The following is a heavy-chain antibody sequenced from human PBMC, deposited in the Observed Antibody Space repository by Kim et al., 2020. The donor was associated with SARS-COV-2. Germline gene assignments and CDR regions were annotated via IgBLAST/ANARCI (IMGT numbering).Heavy chain of an antibody. Sequence: GGSLRLSCAVSGFTFSASWMTWVRQAPGKGLEWVANIKEDGSVKYYVDSVKGRFTISRDNAKNSLYLQMNSLRAEDTAVYFCARDRGWLQFDYWGQGTLV. CDR1: GFTFSASW. J-gene: IGHJ4*02. CDR2: IKEDGSVK. CDR3: ARDRGWLQFDY. V-gene: IGHV3-7*01. D-gene: IGHD3-10*01.